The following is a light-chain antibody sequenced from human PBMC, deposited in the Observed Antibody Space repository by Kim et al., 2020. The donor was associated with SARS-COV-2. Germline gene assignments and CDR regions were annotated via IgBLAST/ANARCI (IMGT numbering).Light chain of an antibody. V-gene: IGLV2-14*03. CDR2: DVT. CDR3: TSYTGADTVV. Sequence: QSALTQPASVSGSPGQSITISCTGTRTLVGDYNYFYWYQQHPDKPPKLIIYDVTYRPSGVSTRFSGSKSGNTASLTIPGLQAADEADYYCTSYTGADTVVFGGGTKLTVL. CDR1: RTLVGDYNY. J-gene: IGLJ2*01.